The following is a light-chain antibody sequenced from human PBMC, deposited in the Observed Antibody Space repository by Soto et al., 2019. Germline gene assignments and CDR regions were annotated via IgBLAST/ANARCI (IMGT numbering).Light chain of an antibody. Sequence: QPVLTQPPSASGTPGQRVTISCSGSRSNIGSNPVNWYQQLPGTAPKLLIDSNNQRPSGVPDRFSGSRSGTSASLAISGLQSEDEADYYCAAWDDSLYGRVFGTGTKVTVL. CDR3: AAWDDSLYGRV. CDR1: RSNIGSNP. V-gene: IGLV1-44*01. CDR2: SNN. J-gene: IGLJ1*01.